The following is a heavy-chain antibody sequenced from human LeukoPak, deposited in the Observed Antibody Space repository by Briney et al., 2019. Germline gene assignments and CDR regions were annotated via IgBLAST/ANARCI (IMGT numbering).Heavy chain of an antibody. CDR3: ARVPNCSSNSCYSPYFDY. V-gene: IGHV4-30-2*01. CDR2: IYHSGSN. D-gene: IGHD2-2*02. CDR1: GVSISSGSYS. J-gene: IGHJ4*02. Sequence: PSETLSLTCAASGVSISSGSYSWSWLRQPPGKGLEWVGYIYHSGSNYYNPSLKRRVTFSVDWSKNQFSLKTSSMTAADPALYYCARVPNCSSNSCYSPYFDYWGQGTLVTVSS.